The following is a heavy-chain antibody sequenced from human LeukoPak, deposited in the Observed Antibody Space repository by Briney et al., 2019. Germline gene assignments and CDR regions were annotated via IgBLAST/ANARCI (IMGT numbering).Heavy chain of an antibody. Sequence: GGSLRLSCAASGFTFSNAWMSWVRQAPGKGLEWVGRIKSKTDGGTTDYAAPVKGRFTISRDDSKNTLYLQMNSLKTEDTAVYYCTTLKGTGTRIFDYWGQGTLVTVSS. CDR2: IKSKTDGGTT. J-gene: IGHJ4*02. CDR3: TTLKGTGTRIFDY. V-gene: IGHV3-15*01. CDR1: GFTFSNAW. D-gene: IGHD2-8*02.